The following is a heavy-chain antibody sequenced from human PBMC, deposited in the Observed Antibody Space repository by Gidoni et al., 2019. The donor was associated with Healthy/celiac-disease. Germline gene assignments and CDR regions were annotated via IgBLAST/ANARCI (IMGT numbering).Heavy chain of an antibody. CDR3: ARRQLGYCSGGSCYSPAGSGYYYYGMDV. Sequence: EVQLVQSGAEVKKPGESLRISCKGSGYSVTSYWISWVRQMPGKGLEWMGRLDPSASYTTSSPSFQRHVTISADKSISTAYLQWSSLKASDTAMYYCARRQLGYCSGGSCYSPAGSGYYYYGMDVWGQGTTVTVSS. CDR1: GYSVTSYW. V-gene: IGHV5-10-1*01. CDR2: LDPSASYT. D-gene: IGHD2-15*01. J-gene: IGHJ6*02.